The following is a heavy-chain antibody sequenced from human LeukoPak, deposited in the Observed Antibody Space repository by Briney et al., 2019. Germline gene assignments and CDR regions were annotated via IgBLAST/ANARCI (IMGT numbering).Heavy chain of an antibody. D-gene: IGHD1-14*01. CDR2: IYYSGST. CDR1: GGSISSYY. CDR3: ARDQDRAVSGFDY. J-gene: IGHJ4*02. Sequence: SETLSLTCTVSGGSISSYYWSWIRQPPGKGLEWIGYIYYSGSTNHNPSLKSRVTISVDTSKNQFSLKLSSVTAADTAVYYCARDQDRAVSGFDYWGQGTLVTVSS. V-gene: IGHV4-59*01.